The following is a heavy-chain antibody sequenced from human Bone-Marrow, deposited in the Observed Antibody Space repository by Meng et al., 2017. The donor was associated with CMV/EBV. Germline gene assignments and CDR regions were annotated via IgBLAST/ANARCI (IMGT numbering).Heavy chain of an antibody. D-gene: IGHD6-25*01. CDR2: IHYDGSDE. CDR3: AKDPLEYTSASRGGWFDP. V-gene: IGHV3-30*02. CDR1: GFTFSTYH. Sequence: GESLKISCAASGFTFSTYHMHWVRQAPGKGLEWVAFIHYDGSDEYYADSVRGRFTISRDNSKSTLYLQMSSLRAEDAAVYYCAKDPLEYTSASRGGWFDPWGRGTLVTVYS. J-gene: IGHJ5*02.